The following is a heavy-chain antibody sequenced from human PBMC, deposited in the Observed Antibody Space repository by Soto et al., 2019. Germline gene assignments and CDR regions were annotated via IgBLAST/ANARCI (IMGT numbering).Heavy chain of an antibody. CDR2: IYYYGST. J-gene: IGHJ3*01. CDR3: ARDGTGVAPFDV. D-gene: IGHD1-1*01. V-gene: IGHV4-59*01. Sequence: QVQLRESGPGLVTPSETLSLTCTVSGGSISNFYWSWIRQPPGKGLEWIGYIYYYGSTHYNPSLRSRVTISVDTSKNQLSLKLSSVTAADTAVYYCARDGTGVAPFDVWGQGTMVTVSS. CDR1: GGSISNFY.